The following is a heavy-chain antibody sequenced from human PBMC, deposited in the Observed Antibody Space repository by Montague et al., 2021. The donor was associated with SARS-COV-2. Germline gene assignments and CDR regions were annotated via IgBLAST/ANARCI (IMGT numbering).Heavy chain of an antibody. V-gene: IGHV3-7*01. Sequence: SLRLSCAVSRFTFSDFWMNWVRQAPGKGLEWVADIKHDGSEKSYVDSVKGRFTISRDNAKNSLYLQMNSLRAEDTAVYYCARGSTGWYAIFGHYGMDVWGQGTTVTASS. CDR2: IKHDGSEK. D-gene: IGHD6-19*01. J-gene: IGHJ6*02. CDR1: RFTFSDFW. CDR3: ARGSTGWYAIFGHYGMDV.